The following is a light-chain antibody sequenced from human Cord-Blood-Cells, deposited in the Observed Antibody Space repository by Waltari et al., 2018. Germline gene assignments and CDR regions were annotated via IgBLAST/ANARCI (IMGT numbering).Light chain of an antibody. V-gene: IGLV2-8*01. J-gene: IGLJ2*01. Sequence: QSALTQPPPASGSPGQSVTISCTATSTDVGAYNYVSWYQQHPGKAPKLMIYEVSKRPSGVPDRFSGSKSGNTASLTVSGLQAEDEADYYCSSYAGSNNLVFGGGTKLTVL. CDR3: SSYAGSNNLV. CDR1: STDVGAYNY. CDR2: EVS.